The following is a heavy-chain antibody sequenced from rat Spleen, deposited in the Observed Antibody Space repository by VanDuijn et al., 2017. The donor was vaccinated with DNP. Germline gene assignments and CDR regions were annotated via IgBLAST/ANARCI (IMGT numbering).Heavy chain of an antibody. V-gene: IGHV5-46*01. Sequence: EVQLVESGGGLVQPGRSLKVSCTASGFTFSNFPMAWVRQAPTKGLEWVADISTSGAVTYYPDSVEGRFTISRDNAKNTLYLQMNSLRSEDTATYYCARAGSRYAMDAWGQGISVTVSS. J-gene: IGHJ4*01. CDR2: ISTSGAVT. CDR3: ARAGSRYAMDA. CDR1: GFTFSNFP. D-gene: IGHD1-2*01.